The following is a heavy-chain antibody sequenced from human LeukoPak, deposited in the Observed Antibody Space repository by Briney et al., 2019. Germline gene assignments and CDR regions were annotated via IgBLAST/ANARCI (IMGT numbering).Heavy chain of an antibody. CDR1: GGSINSGDYY. J-gene: IGHJ4*02. CDR2: IYYSGST. Sequence: SETLSLTCTVSGGSINSGDYYWSWIRQPPGKGLEWIGYIYYSGSTYYNPSLKSRVTISVDTSKNQFSLKLSSVTAADTAVYYCARGGSLLWFGELSYYFDYWGQGTLVTVSS. D-gene: IGHD3-10*01. CDR3: ARGGSLLWFGELSYYFDY. V-gene: IGHV4-30-4*08.